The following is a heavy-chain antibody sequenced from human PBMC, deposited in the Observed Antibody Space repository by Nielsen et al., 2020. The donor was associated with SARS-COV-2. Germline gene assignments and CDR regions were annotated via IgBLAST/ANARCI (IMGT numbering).Heavy chain of an antibody. V-gene: IGHV1-46*01. J-gene: IGHJ4*02. CDR1: GYTFTGYY. Sequence: ASVKVSCKASGYTFTGYYMHWVRQAPGQGLEWMGIINPSGGSTSYAQKSQGRVTMTRDTSTTTVYMELSSLRSEDTALYYCARGHYGDYSVDYWGQGTLVTVSS. CDR3: ARGHYGDYSVDY. D-gene: IGHD4-17*01. CDR2: INPSGGST.